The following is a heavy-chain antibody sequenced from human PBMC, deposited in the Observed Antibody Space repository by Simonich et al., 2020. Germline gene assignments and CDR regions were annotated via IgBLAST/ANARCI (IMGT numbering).Heavy chain of an antibody. D-gene: IGHD6-6*01. Sequence: QVQLVQSGAEVKKPGASVKVSCKASGYTFTGYYMHWVRQAPGQGLEWMGWINPNSGGTNNAQKFQGRVTMTRDTSISTAYMELSRLRSDDTAVYYCARARLYSSSHVFDIWGQGTMVTVSS. CDR1: GYTFTGYY. CDR2: INPNSGGT. V-gene: IGHV1-2*02. CDR3: ARARLYSSSHVFDI. J-gene: IGHJ3*02.